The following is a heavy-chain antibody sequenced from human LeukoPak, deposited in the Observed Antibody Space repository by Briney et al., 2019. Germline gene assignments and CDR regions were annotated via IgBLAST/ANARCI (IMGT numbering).Heavy chain of an antibody. CDR3: VTLGYCSGGSCYRTEYYYGMDV. CDR1: GFTFSSYA. D-gene: IGHD2-15*01. J-gene: IGHJ6*02. Sequence: GGSLRLSCAASGFTFSSYAMSWVRQAPGKGLEWVSAISGSGGSTYYADSVKGRFTISRDNSKNTLYLQMNSLRAEGTAVYYCVTLGYCSGGSCYRTEYYYGMDVWGQGTTVTVSS. V-gene: IGHV3-23*01. CDR2: ISGSGGST.